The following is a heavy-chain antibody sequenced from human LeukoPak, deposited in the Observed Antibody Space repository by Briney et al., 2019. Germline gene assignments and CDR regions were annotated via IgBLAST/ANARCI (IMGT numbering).Heavy chain of an antibody. D-gene: IGHD3-10*01. Sequence: GGSLRLSCAAPGFTFSSYAMSWVRQAPGKGLEWVSAISGSGGSTYYADSVKGRFTISRDNSKNTLYLQMNSLRAEDTAVYYCAKDLWFGELYFDYWGQGTLVTVSS. J-gene: IGHJ4*02. CDR3: AKDLWFGELYFDY. CDR2: ISGSGGST. V-gene: IGHV3-23*01. CDR1: GFTFSSYA.